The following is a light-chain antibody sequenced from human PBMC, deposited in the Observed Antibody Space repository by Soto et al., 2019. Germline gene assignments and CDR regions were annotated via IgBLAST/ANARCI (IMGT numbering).Light chain of an antibody. CDR1: KGIGDT. Sequence: IVITQSPPTLSVSPGEGATVSRTASKGIGDTLAWYQQKPGQTPRLLIYDTSIRATGVPARFSGSRSGAEFTLTISSLQSEDFAVYYCKHYVTWPLTFGGGTKVDIK. CDR2: DTS. J-gene: IGKJ4*01. CDR3: KHYVTWPLT. V-gene: IGKV3-15*01.